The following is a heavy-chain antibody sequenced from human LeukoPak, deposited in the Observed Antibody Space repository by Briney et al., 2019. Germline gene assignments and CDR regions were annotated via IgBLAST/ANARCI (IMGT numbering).Heavy chain of an antibody. D-gene: IGHD1-26*01. CDR3: ARDLEQWELLFYFDY. J-gene: IGHJ4*02. V-gene: IGHV4-59*12. CDR1: GGSISSYY. CDR2: IYYSGST. Sequence: SETLSLTCTVSGGSISSYYWSWIRQPPGKGLEWIGSIYYSGSTYYNPSLKSRVTISVDTSKNQFSLKLSSVTAADTAVYYCARDLEQWELLFYFDYWGQGTLVTVSS.